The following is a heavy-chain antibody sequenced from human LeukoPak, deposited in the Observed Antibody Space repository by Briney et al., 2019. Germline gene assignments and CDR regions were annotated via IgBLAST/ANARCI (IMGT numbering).Heavy chain of an antibody. CDR1: GFTFSSYG. CDR3: AKDYSSSYDY. V-gene: IGHV3-30*18. Sequence: GGSLRLSCAASGFTFSSYGMHWVRQAPGKGLEWVAVISCDGSNKYYADSVKGRFTISRDNSKNTLYLQMNSLRAEDTAVYYCAKDYSSSYDYWGQGTLVTVSS. D-gene: IGHD6-13*01. J-gene: IGHJ4*02. CDR2: ISCDGSNK.